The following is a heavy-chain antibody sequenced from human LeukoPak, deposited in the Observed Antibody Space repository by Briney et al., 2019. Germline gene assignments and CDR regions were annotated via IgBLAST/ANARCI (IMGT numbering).Heavy chain of an antibody. CDR2: ISYDGSNK. CDR1: GFTFSSYG. J-gene: IGHJ2*01. CDR3: AKVRDGYYDSSGSRNYEDNWYFDL. V-gene: IGHV3-30*18. Sequence: GGSLRLSCAASGFTFSSYGMHWVRQAPGKGLEWVAVISYDGSNKYYADSVKGRFTISRDNSKNTLYLQMNSLRAEDTAVYYCAKVRDGYYDSSGSRNYEDNWYFDLWGRGTLVTVSS. D-gene: IGHD3-22*01.